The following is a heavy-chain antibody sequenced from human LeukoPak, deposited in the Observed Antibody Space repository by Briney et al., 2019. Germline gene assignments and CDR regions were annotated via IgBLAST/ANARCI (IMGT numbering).Heavy chain of an antibody. CDR3: AKALYRSGWYYFDY. V-gene: IGHV3-23*01. CDR1: GFTFSSYA. CDR2: ISGSGGST. J-gene: IGHJ4*02. Sequence: GALRLSFASSGFTFSSYAMSWVRQSPGKGLEWVSAISGSGGSTYYADSVNGSFTISRDNSKNPLYLHMNSLSAEDKAVYYCAKALYRSGWYYFDYWGQGTLVTVSS. D-gene: IGHD6-19*01.